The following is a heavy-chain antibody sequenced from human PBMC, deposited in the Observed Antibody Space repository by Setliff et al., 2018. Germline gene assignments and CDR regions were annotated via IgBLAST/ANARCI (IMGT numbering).Heavy chain of an antibody. CDR3: ARGGERYHSAS. V-gene: IGHV4-4*02. CDR2: IYHDGPS. Sequence: SETLSLTCAVSGVSINSLNWWTWVRQPPGKGLEWIGEIYHDGPSVHYSPSLKSRVTMSVDKSKNQFSLKLSSVTAADTAVYYCARGGERYHSASWGQGTLVTVSS. J-gene: IGHJ4*02. CDR1: GVSINSLNW. D-gene: IGHD1-1*01.